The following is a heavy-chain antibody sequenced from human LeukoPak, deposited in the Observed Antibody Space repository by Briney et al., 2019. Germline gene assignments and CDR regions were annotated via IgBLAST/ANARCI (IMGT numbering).Heavy chain of an antibody. CDR2: INWNSDTN. Sequence: GGSLRLSCVGPGFAFHNYDMHWVRRPPGKGLEWVSAINWNSDTNAYADSVKGRFTISRDRARNSLYLQMDSLRPEDTALYYCAKDTGGNGAYFYAMDVWGQGTSVTVSS. V-gene: IGHV3-9*01. CDR1: GFAFHNYD. D-gene: IGHD4-23*01. J-gene: IGHJ6*02. CDR3: AKDTGGNGAYFYAMDV.